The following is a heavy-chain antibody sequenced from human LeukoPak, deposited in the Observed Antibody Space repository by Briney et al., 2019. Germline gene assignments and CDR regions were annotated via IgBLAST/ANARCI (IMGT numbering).Heavy chain of an antibody. J-gene: IGHJ4*02. CDR3: AKEGVAVTTRGAYFDY. Sequence: GGSLRLSCAASGFTFSSFVVSWVRQAPGKGLEWVSSVSGDGDSTHYADSVTGRFTISRDNSKNTLDLQMNSLRAEDTAVYYCAKEGVAVTTRGAYFDYWGQGTLVTVSS. CDR1: GFTFSSFV. D-gene: IGHD4-17*01. CDR2: VSGDGDST. V-gene: IGHV3-23*01.